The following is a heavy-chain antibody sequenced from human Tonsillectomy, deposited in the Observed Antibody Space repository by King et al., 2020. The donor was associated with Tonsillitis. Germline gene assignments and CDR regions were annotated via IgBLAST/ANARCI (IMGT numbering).Heavy chain of an antibody. CDR1: GFTFSSYD. Sequence: VQLVESGGGVVQPGRSLRLSCAASGFTFSSYDMYWVRQVPGKGLEWVAVITYDGSNKYYADSVKGRFTISRDNSKNTLYLQMNSLRAEDTAVYYCARDRDAYIFDYWGQGTLVTVSS. D-gene: IGHD2-2*01. J-gene: IGHJ4*02. V-gene: IGHV3-33*05. CDR3: ARDRDAYIFDY. CDR2: ITYDGSNK.